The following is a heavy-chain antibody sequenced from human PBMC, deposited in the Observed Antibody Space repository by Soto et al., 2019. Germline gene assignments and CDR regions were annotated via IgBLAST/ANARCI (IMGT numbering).Heavy chain of an antibody. V-gene: IGHV4-59*11. Sequence: QVQLQESGPGLVKPSETLSLTCTVSGGSMSGHYWSWIRKSPGKGLEWIGNIYYSGSTNYNPSLKSRVTISVETSKNQFSLKLRSVTAADTAVCYCAGDGVVRGNHGVDVWGQGTTVTVSS. D-gene: IGHD3-10*01. CDR3: AGDGVVRGNHGVDV. J-gene: IGHJ6*02. CDR2: IYYSGST. CDR1: GGSMSGHY.